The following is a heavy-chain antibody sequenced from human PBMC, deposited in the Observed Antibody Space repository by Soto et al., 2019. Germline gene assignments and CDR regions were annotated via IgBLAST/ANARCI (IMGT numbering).Heavy chain of an antibody. CDR3: ARGYCISTSCHHRPSYYYYYYMDV. CDR2: ISAYNGNT. D-gene: IGHD2-2*01. CDR1: GYTFTSYG. J-gene: IGHJ6*03. Sequence: ASVKVSCKASGYTFTSYGISWVRQAPGQGLEWMGWISAYNGNTNYAQKLQGRVTMTTDTSTSTAYMELRSLRSDDTAVYYCARGYCISTSCHHRPSYYYYYYMDVWGKGTTVTVSS. V-gene: IGHV1-18*01.